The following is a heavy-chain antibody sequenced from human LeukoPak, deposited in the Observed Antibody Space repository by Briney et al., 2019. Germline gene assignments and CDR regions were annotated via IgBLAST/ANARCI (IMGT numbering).Heavy chain of an antibody. Sequence: SETLSLTCAVYGGSFSGYYWSWIRQPPGKGLEWIGEINHSGSTNYNPSLKSRVTISVDTSKNQFSLKLSSVTAADTAVYYCARRWLRYGSGSFDYWGQGTLVTVSS. D-gene: IGHD3-10*01. CDR1: GGSFSGYY. CDR2: INHSGST. J-gene: IGHJ4*02. V-gene: IGHV4-34*01. CDR3: ARRWLRYGSGSFDY.